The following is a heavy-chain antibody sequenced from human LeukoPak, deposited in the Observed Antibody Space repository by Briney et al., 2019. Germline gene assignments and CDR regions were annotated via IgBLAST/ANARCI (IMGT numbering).Heavy chain of an antibody. CDR1: GFTFSTYG. J-gene: IGHJ4*02. D-gene: IGHD2-2*01. CDR2: IWYDGSNK. CDR3: ARDQGCSSTSCHSLFFHY. V-gene: IGHV3-33*01. Sequence: GTSLRLSCAASGFTFSTYGMHWVRQAPGKGLEWVAIIWYDGSNKYYADSVKGRFTISRDNPKNTLYLQMNSLRAEDTAVYYCARDQGCSSTSCHSLFFHYWGQGILVTVSS.